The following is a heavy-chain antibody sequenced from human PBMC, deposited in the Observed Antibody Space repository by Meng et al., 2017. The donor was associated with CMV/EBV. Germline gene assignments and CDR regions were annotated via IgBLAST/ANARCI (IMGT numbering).Heavy chain of an antibody. CDR2: ISSSSSYI. J-gene: IGHJ6*02. Sequence: GGSLRLSCAASGFTFSSYSMSWVRQAPGKGLEWVSSISSSSSYIYYADSVKGRFTISRDNAKNSLYLQMNSLRAEDTAVYYCAREIGVARYDWYGMDVWGQGTTVTVSS. D-gene: IGHD3-3*01. CDR3: AREIGVARYDWYGMDV. V-gene: IGHV3-21*01. CDR1: GFTFSSYS.